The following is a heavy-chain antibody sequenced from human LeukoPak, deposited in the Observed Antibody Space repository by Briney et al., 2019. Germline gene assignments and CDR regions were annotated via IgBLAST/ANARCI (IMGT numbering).Heavy chain of an antibody. CDR2: MSGDGRTI. CDR1: GFTFSSSW. J-gene: IGHJ4*02. CDR3: AKAGSFRFDN. Sequence: GGSLRLSCVGSGFTFSSSWIHWVRQHPGKGLVWVSRMSGDGRTIGYADSVKGRFTISRDNAKNTLYLQMNSLTVEDTAVYFCAKAGSFRFDNWGQGTLVTVSS. D-gene: IGHD3-16*02. V-gene: IGHV3-74*01.